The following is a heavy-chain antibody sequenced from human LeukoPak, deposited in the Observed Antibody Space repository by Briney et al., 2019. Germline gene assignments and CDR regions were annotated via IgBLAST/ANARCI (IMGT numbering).Heavy chain of an antibody. D-gene: IGHD3-3*01. CDR2: ISAYNGNT. V-gene: IGHV1-18*01. CDR3: ARDGGLRLIFGVATRSSYFDY. Sequence: ASVNVSCKASGYTFTSYDINWVRQATGQGLEWMGWISAYNGNTNYAQKLQGRVTMTTDTSTSTAYMELRSLRSDDTAVYYCARDGGLRLIFGVATRSSYFDYWGQGTLVTVSS. CDR1: GYTFTSYD. J-gene: IGHJ4*02.